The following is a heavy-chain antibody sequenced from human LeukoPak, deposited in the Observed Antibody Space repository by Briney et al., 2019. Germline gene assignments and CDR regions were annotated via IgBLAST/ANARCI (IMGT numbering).Heavy chain of an antibody. CDR2: IYYSGST. Sequence: SETLSLTCTVSGGSISSYYWSWIRQPPGKGLEWIGYIYYSGSTNYNPSLKTRVTISIDKSKNELYLKVTSATPADTAVYFRARASYDFLTAYYIDYWGQGTLVTVSS. J-gene: IGHJ4*02. V-gene: IGHV4-59*12. D-gene: IGHD3-9*01. CDR3: ARASYDFLTAYYIDY. CDR1: GGSISSYY.